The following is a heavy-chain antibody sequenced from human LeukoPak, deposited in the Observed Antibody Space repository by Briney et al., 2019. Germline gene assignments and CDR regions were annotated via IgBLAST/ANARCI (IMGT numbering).Heavy chain of an antibody. J-gene: IGHJ4*02. D-gene: IGHD1-14*01. CDR1: GFTFSSSW. V-gene: IGHV3-74*01. CDR3: ATQRGGNPAY. Sequence: GGSLRLSCAASGFTFSSSWMHWVRQAPGKGLVWVSRITNDGSSTTYADSVKGRFTISRDNAKNMLYLQVNSLRAEDTAVYYCATQRGGNPAYWGQGTLVTVSS. CDR2: ITNDGSST.